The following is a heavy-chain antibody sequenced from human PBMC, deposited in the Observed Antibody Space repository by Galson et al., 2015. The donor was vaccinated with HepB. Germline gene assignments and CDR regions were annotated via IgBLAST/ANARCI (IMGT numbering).Heavy chain of an antibody. V-gene: IGHV1-3*04. CDR3: ARGGYCSSTSCYRLDP. Sequence: SVKFSCKASGYTFISYAMHWVRQAPGQRLEWMGWINTGTGNTEYSQKFQGRVTITRDTSASTAYMELSSLTSEDTAVYYCARGGYCSSTSCYRLDPWGQGTLVTVSS. CDR2: INTGTGNT. J-gene: IGHJ5*02. D-gene: IGHD2-2*01. CDR1: GYTFISYA.